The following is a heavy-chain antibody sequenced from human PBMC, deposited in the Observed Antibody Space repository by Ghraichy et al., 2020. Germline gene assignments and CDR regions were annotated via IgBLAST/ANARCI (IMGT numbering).Heavy chain of an antibody. Sequence: SETLSLTCTGSGGSIKSGDYYWSWIRQPPGKGLESNGYIYYSGNTYYKSSLKSRVTMSVDTSKSLFPLRLTSITAADTAVYYCARDNVIWGCSHRGMDVWGQGTPGTVSS. CDR2: IYYSGNT. J-gene: IGHJ6*02. V-gene: IGHV4-30-4*01. CDR1: GGSIKSGDYY. D-gene: IGHD3-16*01. CDR3: ARDNVIWGCSHRGMDV.